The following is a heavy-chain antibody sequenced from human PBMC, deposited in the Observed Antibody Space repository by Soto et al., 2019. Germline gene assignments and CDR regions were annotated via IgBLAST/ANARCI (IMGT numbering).Heavy chain of an antibody. CDR3: ARPKGTYSSGYYYFDF. D-gene: IGHD6-19*01. Sequence: QVQLEQSGGEVKQPGSSVRVSYKTSGGTFSTYAINWVRQAPGQGLEWMGAIIPLFGTADYSQKSQGRVTITADESTSTAYMELSSLRFDDTAVYFCARPKGTYSSGYYYFDFWGQGTLVTVSS. J-gene: IGHJ4*02. V-gene: IGHV1-69*01. CDR1: GGTFSTYA. CDR2: IIPLFGTA.